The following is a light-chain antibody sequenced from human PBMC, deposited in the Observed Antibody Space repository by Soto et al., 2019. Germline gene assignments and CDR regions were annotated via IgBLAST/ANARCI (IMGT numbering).Light chain of an antibody. CDR3: QQYGASPQT. V-gene: IGKV3-20*01. CDR2: GAS. J-gene: IGKJ1*01. CDR1: QSVSNNY. Sequence: EIELTQSPGTLSLSPGERATLSCRASQSVSNNYLAWYQKQPXHAARLLIYGASSRARGIPDRVSRSGSGTDFTLTIGSLEPEDFAVYYCQQYGASPQTFGQGTKVDIK.